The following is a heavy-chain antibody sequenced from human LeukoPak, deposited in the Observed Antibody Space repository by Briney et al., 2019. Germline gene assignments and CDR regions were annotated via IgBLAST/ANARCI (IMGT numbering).Heavy chain of an antibody. CDR1: GFTFDDYA. Sequence: GGSLRLSCAASGFTFDDYAMHWVRQAPGKGLEWVSGISWNSGSIGYADSVKGRFTISRDNAKNSLYLQMNSLRAEDMALYYCAKGSYLGSFDYWGQGTLVTASS. V-gene: IGHV3-9*03. D-gene: IGHD1-26*01. CDR2: ISWNSGSI. J-gene: IGHJ4*02. CDR3: AKGSYLGSFDY.